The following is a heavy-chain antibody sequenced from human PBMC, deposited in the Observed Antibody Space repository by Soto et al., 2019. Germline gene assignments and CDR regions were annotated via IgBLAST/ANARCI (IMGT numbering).Heavy chain of an antibody. CDR1: GYTFTSYG. J-gene: IGHJ4*02. V-gene: IGHV1-18*04. CDR3: ARSVYDSSGYYYYYFDY. D-gene: IGHD3-22*01. Sequence: ASVKVSCKASGYTFTSYGISWVRQAPGQGLEWMGWISAYNGNTNYAQKLQGRVTMTTDTSTSTAYMELRSLRSDDTAVDYCARSVYDSSGYYYYYFDYWGQGTLVTVSS. CDR2: ISAYNGNT.